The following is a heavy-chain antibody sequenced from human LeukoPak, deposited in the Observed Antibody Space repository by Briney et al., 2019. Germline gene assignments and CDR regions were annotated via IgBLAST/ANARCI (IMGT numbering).Heavy chain of an antibody. D-gene: IGHD3-9*01. Sequence: PSETLSLTCTVSGGSISSGGYYWRWIRQHPGKGLEWIGYIYYSGSTYYNPSLKSRVTISVDTSKNQFSLKLSSVTAADTAVYYCARTDILTGYYRATMYYFDYWGQGTLVTVSS. CDR1: GGSISSGGYY. CDR2: IYYSGST. CDR3: ARTDILTGYYRATMYYFDY. J-gene: IGHJ4*02. V-gene: IGHV4-31*03.